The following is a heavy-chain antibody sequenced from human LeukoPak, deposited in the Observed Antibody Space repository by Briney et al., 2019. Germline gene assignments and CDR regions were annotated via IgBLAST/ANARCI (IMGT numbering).Heavy chain of an antibody. CDR1: GFTFSAYA. J-gene: IGHJ5*02. CDR2: ISSSSRSI. CDR3: ARSRRMIVGAFNWFDP. D-gene: IGHD1-26*01. V-gene: IGHV3-21*01. Sequence: KTGGSLRLSCADSGFTFSAYAMNWVRQAPGKGLEWVSSISSSSRSIFYADSVKGRFTISRDNAKNSLFLQMNSLRAEDTAVYYCARSRRMIVGAFNWFDPWGQGTLVTVSS.